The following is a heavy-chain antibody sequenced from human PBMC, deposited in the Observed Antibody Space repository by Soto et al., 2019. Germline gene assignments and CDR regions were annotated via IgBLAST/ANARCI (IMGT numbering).Heavy chain of an antibody. V-gene: IGHV4-31*03. Sequence: QVQLQGSGPGLVQPSQTLSLTCTVSGASVNSVGYYWSWIRQHPGKGLAWIGYIYHSGNSYYIPSLQRRVTMSVDTSKNHLSLKLGSVPAAVSAVYFCANVGQPSRPRMGSLDFCGQGILVTVSS. J-gene: IGHJ4*02. D-gene: IGHD2-8*01. CDR2: IYHSGNS. CDR3: ANVGQPSRPRMGSLDF. CDR1: GASVNSVGYY.